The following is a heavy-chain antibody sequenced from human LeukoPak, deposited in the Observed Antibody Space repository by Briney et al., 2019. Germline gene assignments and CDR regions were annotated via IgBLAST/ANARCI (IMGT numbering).Heavy chain of an antibody. CDR1: GYTFTNYG. CDR2: ISAYNGNT. CDR3: ARAYCSSTSCYVRLGGWLEY. Sequence: ASVKVSCKASGYTFTNYGISWVRQAPGQGLEWMGWISAYNGNTNYAQKLQGRVTMTTDTPTSTAYMELRSLRSDDTAVYYCARAYCSSTSCYVRLGGWLEYWGQGTLVTVSS. V-gene: IGHV1-18*01. J-gene: IGHJ4*02. D-gene: IGHD2-2*01.